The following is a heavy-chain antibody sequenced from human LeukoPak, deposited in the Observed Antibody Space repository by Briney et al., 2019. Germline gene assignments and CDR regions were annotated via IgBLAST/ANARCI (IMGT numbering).Heavy chain of an antibody. J-gene: IGHJ4*02. CDR2: IYYSGST. CDR3: ARTYYGSGSYYKSGTFDY. D-gene: IGHD3-10*01. CDR1: GGSISSSSYY. V-gene: IGHV4-39*07. Sequence: SETLSLTCTVSGGSISSSSYYWGWIRQPPGKGLEWIGSIYYSGSTYYNPSLKSRVTISVDTSKNQFSLKLSSVTAADTAVYYCARTYYGSGSYYKSGTFDYWGQGTLVTVSS.